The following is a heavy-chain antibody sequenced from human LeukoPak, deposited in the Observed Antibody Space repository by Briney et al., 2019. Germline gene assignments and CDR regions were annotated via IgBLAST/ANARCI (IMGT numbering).Heavy chain of an antibody. CDR3: ASQYYDILTGHAPCSWFDP. Sequence: PGGSLRLSCAASGFTFSSYSMNWIRQAPGKGLEWVSYISSSGSTIYYADSVKGRFTISRDNSKNTLYLQMNSLRAEDTAVYYCASQYYDILTGHAPCSWFDPWGQGTLVTVSS. J-gene: IGHJ5*02. D-gene: IGHD3-9*01. CDR2: ISSSGSTI. V-gene: IGHV3-48*01. CDR1: GFTFSSYS.